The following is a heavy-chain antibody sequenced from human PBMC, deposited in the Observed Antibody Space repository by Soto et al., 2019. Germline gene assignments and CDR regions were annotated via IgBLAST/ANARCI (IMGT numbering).Heavy chain of an antibody. CDR2: IYYSGST. CDR3: ARTPYSYGLVSYYPDYYYYGMDL. V-gene: IGHV4-31*03. Sequence: SETLSLTCTVSGGSISSGGYYWSWIRQHPGKGLEWIGYIYYSGSTYYNPSLKSRVTISVDTSKNQFSLKLSSVTAADTAVYYCARTPYSYGLVSYYPDYYYYGMDLWGQGTTVT. D-gene: IGHD3-10*01. CDR1: GGSISSGGYY. J-gene: IGHJ6*02.